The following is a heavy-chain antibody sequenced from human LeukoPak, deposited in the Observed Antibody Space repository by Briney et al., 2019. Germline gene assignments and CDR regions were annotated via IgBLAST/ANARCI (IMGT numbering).Heavy chain of an antibody. D-gene: IGHD2-2*01. CDR1: GFTFSTHG. Sequence: PGGSLRLSCAASGFTFSTHGMSWVRQAPGKGLEWVSGISGVSETTYYADSVKGRFTISRDNSKNTLYLQMNSLRAEDTAVYYCAKGDCSSTSCYAPADYWGQGTLATVSS. CDR3: AKGDCSSTSCYAPADY. J-gene: IGHJ4*02. CDR2: ISGVSETT. V-gene: IGHV3-23*01.